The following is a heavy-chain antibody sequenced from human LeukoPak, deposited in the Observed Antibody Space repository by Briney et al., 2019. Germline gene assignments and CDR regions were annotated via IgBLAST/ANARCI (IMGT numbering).Heavy chain of an antibody. D-gene: IGHD2-8*01. CDR2: ISGSGGST. Sequence: GGSLRLSCAASGFTFSSYAMSWVRQAPGKGLEWVSAISGSGGSTYYADSVKGRFTISRDNSKNTLYLQMNSLRAEDTAVYYCAKDTLGIVLMVYAIPDAFDIWGQGTMVTVSS. J-gene: IGHJ3*02. CDR1: GFTFSSYA. CDR3: AKDTLGIVLMVYAIPDAFDI. V-gene: IGHV3-23*01.